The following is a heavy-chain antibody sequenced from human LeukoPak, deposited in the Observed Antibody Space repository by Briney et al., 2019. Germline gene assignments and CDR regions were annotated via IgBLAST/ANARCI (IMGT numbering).Heavy chain of an antibody. Sequence: PGGSLRLSCAASGFTFSSYGMHWVRQAPGKGLEWVAVISYDGSNKYYADSVKGRFTISRDNAKNTLYLQMNSLRAEDTAVYYCARDRSSGSYENWFDPWGQGTLVTVSS. D-gene: IGHD3-10*01. CDR3: ARDRSSGSYENWFDP. V-gene: IGHV3-30*03. J-gene: IGHJ5*02. CDR1: GFTFSSYG. CDR2: ISYDGSNK.